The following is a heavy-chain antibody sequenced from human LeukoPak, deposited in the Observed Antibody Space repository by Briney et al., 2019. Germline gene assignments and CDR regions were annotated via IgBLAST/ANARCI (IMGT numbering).Heavy chain of an antibody. D-gene: IGHD4/OR15-4a*01. CDR2: ISSGGSEI. J-gene: IGHJ1*01. V-gene: IGHV3-23*01. Sequence: GGSLRLSCAASGFTLSSYAMSWVRQAPGKGLEWVSGISSGGSEIYYADSAKGRFTISRDNSKNTLYLQMNGLRVEDTAVYYCAKSYGAAWYAAYFQHWGQGAVVTVSS. CDR3: AKSYGAAWYAAYFQH. CDR1: GFTLSSYA.